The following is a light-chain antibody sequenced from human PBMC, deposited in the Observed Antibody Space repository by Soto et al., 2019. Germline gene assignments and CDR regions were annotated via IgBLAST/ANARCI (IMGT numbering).Light chain of an antibody. J-gene: IGKJ4*01. CDR3: LQYIHYPLT. CDR2: KAS. Sequence: GDRVTITCRASQTINRWLAWYQQKLGKAPKLLIHKASTLQGGVPSRFSGSASETEFTLTISSLQPDDFATYFCLQYIHYPLTFGGGTKVEIK. CDR1: QTINRW. V-gene: IGKV1-5*03.